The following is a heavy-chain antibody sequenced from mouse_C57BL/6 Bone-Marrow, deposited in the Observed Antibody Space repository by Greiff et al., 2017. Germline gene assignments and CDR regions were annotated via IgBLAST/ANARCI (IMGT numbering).Heavy chain of an antibody. CDR2: IYPGSGST. CDR1: GYTFTSYW. Sequence: QVQLQQSGAELVKPGASVKMSCKASGYTFTSYWITWVKQRPGQGLEWIGDIYPGSGSTNYNEKFKSKAKLTVDTSSSTAYMQLSSLTSEDSAVYYCARSPRGYFDYWGQGTTLTVSS. J-gene: IGHJ2*01. V-gene: IGHV1-55*01. CDR3: ARSPRGYFDY.